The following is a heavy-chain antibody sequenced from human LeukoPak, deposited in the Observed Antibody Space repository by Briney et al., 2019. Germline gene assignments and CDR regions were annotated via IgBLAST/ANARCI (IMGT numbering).Heavy chain of an antibody. CDR2: IRNDGSNE. CDR1: GFTVSSSG. D-gene: IGHD3-10*01. Sequence: GGSLRLSCAASGFTVSSSGMHWVRQAPGKGLEWVAFIRNDGSNEYYADSVKGRFTISRDNSKNTLYLQMNSLRAEDAAVYYCAKDRNYYGSVIYDYWGQGTLVTVSS. J-gene: IGHJ4*02. V-gene: IGHV3-30*02. CDR3: AKDRNYYGSVIYDY.